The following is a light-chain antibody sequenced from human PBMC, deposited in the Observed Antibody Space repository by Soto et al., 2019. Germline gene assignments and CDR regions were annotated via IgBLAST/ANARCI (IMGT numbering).Light chain of an antibody. CDR1: NSNIGNNA. CDR3: AEWDDRLNGPV. J-gene: IGLJ2*01. V-gene: IGLV1-36*01. CDR2: YDD. Sequence: QSVLTQPPSVSGAPRQRVTISCSGSNSNIGNNAVNWYQQLPGKAPKLLIYYDDLLPSGVSDRFSGSKSGTSASLAISGLQSADEAGYYCAEWDDRLNGPVFGGGTKLTVL.